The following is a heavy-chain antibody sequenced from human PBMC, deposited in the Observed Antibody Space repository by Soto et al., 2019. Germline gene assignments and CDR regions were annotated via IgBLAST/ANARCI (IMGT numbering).Heavy chain of an antibody. CDR2: IYYSGTT. J-gene: IGHJ6*02. V-gene: IGHV4-31*03. Sequence: PSETLSLTCTVSGGSISSGGYYWNWIRQHPGKGLEWIGYIYYSGTTYYNPSLKSRVTISVDTSKNQFSLKLNSVTAADTAVYYCARDLWGYCGTDCYPLDVWGQGTTVTVSS. D-gene: IGHD2-21*02. CDR1: GGSISSGGYY. CDR3: ARDLWGYCGTDCYPLDV.